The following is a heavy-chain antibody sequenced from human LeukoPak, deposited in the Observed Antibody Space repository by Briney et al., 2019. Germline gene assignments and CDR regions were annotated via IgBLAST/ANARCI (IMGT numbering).Heavy chain of an antibody. CDR2: ISYDGSNK. Sequence: GGSLRLSCAASGFTFSSYGMHWVRQAPGKGLEWVAVISYDGSNKYYADSVKGRFTISRDNSKNTLYLQMNSLRAEDTAAYYCAKGNSSSWTYDYWGQGTLVTVSS. V-gene: IGHV3-30*18. J-gene: IGHJ4*02. CDR1: GFTFSSYG. CDR3: AKGNSSSWTYDY. D-gene: IGHD6-13*01.